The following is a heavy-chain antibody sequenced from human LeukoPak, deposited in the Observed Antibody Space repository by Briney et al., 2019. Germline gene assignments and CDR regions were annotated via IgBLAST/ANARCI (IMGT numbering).Heavy chain of an antibody. CDR1: GGSVSSYY. V-gene: IGHV4-4*08. J-gene: IGHJ4*02. CDR2: MSNSGST. Sequence: SETLSLTCTVSGGSVSSYYWSWIRQPPGKGLEWIGYMSNSGSTNYNPSLKSRVTVSVDTSKNQFSLKLSSVTAADTAVYYCARSITGTRSKFDYWGQGTLVTVSS. D-gene: IGHD1/OR15-1a*01. CDR3: ARSITGTRSKFDY.